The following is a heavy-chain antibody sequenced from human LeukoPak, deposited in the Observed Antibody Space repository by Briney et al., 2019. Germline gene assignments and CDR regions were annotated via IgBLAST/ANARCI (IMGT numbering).Heavy chain of an antibody. CDR3: ARDAGIDAFDI. J-gene: IGHJ3*02. CDR1: GGSISSGGYS. V-gene: IGHV4-30-2*01. CDR2: IYHSGST. D-gene: IGHD1-1*01. Sequence: SSETLSLTCAVSGGSISSGGYSWSWIRQPPGKGLEWIGYIYHSGSTYYNPSLKSRVTISVDTSKNQFSLKLSSVTAADTAVYYCARDAGIDAFDIWGQGTMVTVSS.